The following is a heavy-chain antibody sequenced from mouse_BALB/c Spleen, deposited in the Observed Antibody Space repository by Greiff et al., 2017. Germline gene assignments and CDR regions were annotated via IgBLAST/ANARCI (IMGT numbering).Heavy chain of an antibody. J-gene: IGHJ4*01. CDR2: ISSGSSTI. Sequence: EVQGVESGGGLVQPGGSRKLSCAASGFTFSSFGMHWVRQAPEKGLEWVAYISSGSSTIYYADTVKGRFTISRDNPKNTLFLQMTSLRSEDTAMYYCAANWEDAMDYWGQGTSVTVSS. V-gene: IGHV5-17*02. CDR3: AANWEDAMDY. CDR1: GFTFSSFG. D-gene: IGHD4-1*01.